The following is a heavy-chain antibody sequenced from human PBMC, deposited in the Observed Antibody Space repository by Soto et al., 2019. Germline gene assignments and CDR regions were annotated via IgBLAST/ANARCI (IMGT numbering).Heavy chain of an antibody. CDR1: GYTFTNYW. CDR3: AASIFYYGMDV. J-gene: IGHJ6*02. V-gene: IGHV5-51*01. Sequence: GESLKISCKGSGYTFTNYWIGWVRQMPGKGLEWMGIIYSGDSDTKYNPSFQGQVNISADKSITTTYLQWSSLKASDTAIYYCAASIFYYGMDVWGQGTTVTVSS. CDR2: IYSGDSDT.